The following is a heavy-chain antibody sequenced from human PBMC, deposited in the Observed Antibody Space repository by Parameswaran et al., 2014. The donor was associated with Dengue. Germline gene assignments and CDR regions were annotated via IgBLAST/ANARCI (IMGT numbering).Heavy chain of an antibody. J-gene: IGHJ6*03. CDR3: ARRGGRYCSSTSCYGRNYYYMDL. Sequence: WVRQAPGQSLEWMGWINAGNGNTKYSQKLQGRGTITRDTSASTAYMELSSLRSEDTAVYYCARRGGRYCSSTSCYGRNYYYMDLWGKGTTVTVSS. CDR2: INAGNGNT. V-gene: IGHV1-3*01. D-gene: IGHD2-2*01.